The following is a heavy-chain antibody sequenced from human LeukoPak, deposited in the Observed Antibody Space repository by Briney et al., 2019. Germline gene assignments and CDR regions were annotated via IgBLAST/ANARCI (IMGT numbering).Heavy chain of an antibody. Sequence: SETLSLTCTVSGGSISSYYWSWIRQPPGKGLEWIGYIYTSGSTNYNPSLKSRVTISVDTSKNQFSLKLSSVTAADTAVYYCARRARYCSSTSCRETYYYYYYMDVWGKGTTVTVS. J-gene: IGHJ6*03. CDR1: GGSISSYY. CDR2: IYTSGST. D-gene: IGHD2-2*01. V-gene: IGHV4-4*09. CDR3: ARRARYCSSTSCRETYYYYYYMDV.